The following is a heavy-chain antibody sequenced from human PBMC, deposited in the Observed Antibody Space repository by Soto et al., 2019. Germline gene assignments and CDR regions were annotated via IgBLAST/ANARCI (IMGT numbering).Heavy chain of an antibody. CDR3: ARDLAMDTAMGHFDY. J-gene: IGHJ4*02. CDR2: ISYDGSNK. Sequence: XGSLRLSCAASGFTFSSYAMHWVRQAPGKGLEWVAVISYDGSNKYYADSVKGRFTISRDNSKNTLYLQMNSLRAEDTAVYYCARDLAMDTAMGHFDYWGQGTLVTVSS. V-gene: IGHV3-30-3*01. CDR1: GFTFSSYA. D-gene: IGHD5-18*01.